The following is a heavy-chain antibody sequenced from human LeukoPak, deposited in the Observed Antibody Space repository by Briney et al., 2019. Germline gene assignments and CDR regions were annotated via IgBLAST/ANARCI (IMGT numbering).Heavy chain of an antibody. V-gene: IGHV3-23*01. CDR2: ISGSGGST. CDR3: AKGLSTIFGVAVTFDY. J-gene: IGHJ4*02. D-gene: IGHD3-3*01. Sequence: GSLRLSCAASVFAFSSYAMSWVRQAPGKGLEWVSTISGSGGSTYYEASVKGRFTISRDNSKNPLYRQMNTLRAEDTAVYYCAKGLSTIFGVAVTFDYWGQGTLVTVSS. CDR1: VFAFSSYA.